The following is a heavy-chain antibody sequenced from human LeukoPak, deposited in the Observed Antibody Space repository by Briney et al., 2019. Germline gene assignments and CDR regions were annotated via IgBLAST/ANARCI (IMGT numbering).Heavy chain of an antibody. V-gene: IGHV3-21*04. D-gene: IGHD1-1*01. CDR2: ISSSSSYI. CDR3: AKGAAGTNGYYYYYYMDV. CDR1: GFTFSSYS. Sequence: GGSLRLSCAVSGFTFSSYSMNWVRQAPGKGLEWVSSISSSSSYIYYADSVKGRFTISRDNAKNSLYLQMNSLRAEDTAVYYCAKGAAGTNGYYYYYYMDVWGKGTTVTVSS. J-gene: IGHJ6*03.